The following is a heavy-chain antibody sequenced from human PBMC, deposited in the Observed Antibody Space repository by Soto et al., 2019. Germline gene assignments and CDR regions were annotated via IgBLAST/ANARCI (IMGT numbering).Heavy chain of an antibody. CDR1: TFTFRSYW. V-gene: IGHV3-15*01. D-gene: IGHD4-17*01. J-gene: IGHJ4*02. CDR2: IKSKTDGGTT. Sequence: PGGSLRLSCVASTFTFRSYWMHWVRQAPGKGLEWVGRIKSKTDGGTTDYAAPVKGRFTISRDDSKNTLYLQMNSLKTEDTAVYYCTTDRRMGRLSYGDYTGYWGQGTLVTVSS. CDR3: TTDRRMGRLSYGDYTGY.